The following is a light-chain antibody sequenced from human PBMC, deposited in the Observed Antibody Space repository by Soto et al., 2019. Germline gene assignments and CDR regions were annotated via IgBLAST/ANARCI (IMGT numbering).Light chain of an antibody. J-gene: IGKJ2*01. CDR1: QSVSTRY. V-gene: IGKV3-20*01. CDR3: HQFGSSPPAFT. Sequence: ESMLTQSPGTLSLSPGERATLSCRASQSVSTRYLAWYQQKPGQAPRLLIYGASIRATGSPDRFSGSGSGTDFTLTSSRLEPEAFAVYYCHQFGSSPPAFTFGQGTKLEI. CDR2: GAS.